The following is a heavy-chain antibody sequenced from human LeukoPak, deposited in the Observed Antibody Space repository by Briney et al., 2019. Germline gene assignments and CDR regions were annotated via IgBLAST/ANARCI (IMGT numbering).Heavy chain of an antibody. Sequence: GGSLRLSCAASGFTFSSYGMHWVRQAPGKGLDWVAFIRHDGSNKYYADSVKGRFTISRDNSKNTLYLQMNSLRAEDTAMYYCAKAVSTGYYAGFDYWGQGTLVTVSS. D-gene: IGHD3-9*01. V-gene: IGHV3-30*02. J-gene: IGHJ4*02. CDR2: IRHDGSNK. CDR1: GFTFSSYG. CDR3: AKAVSTGYYAGFDY.